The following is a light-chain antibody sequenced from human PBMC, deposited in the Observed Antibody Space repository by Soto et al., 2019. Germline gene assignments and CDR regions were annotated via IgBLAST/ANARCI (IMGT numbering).Light chain of an antibody. CDR3: QKYGSSPRK. Sequence: EIVLTQSPGTLSLSPGERATLSCRSSQNVGSRYLAWYQQKPGQAPRLLIYGTSNRATGIPDRFSGSGSGTDFSLTISSLEPGDLAVYYCQKYGSSPRKCGQGNTGDIK. CDR2: GTS. J-gene: IGKJ1*01. CDR1: QNVGSRY. V-gene: IGKV3-20*01.